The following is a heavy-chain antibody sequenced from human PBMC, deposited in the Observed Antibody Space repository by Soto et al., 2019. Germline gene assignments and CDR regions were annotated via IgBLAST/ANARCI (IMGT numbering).Heavy chain of an antibody. J-gene: IGHJ5*02. CDR2: ISAYNGNT. CDR3: ARAAAESEVMWFDP. V-gene: IGHV1-18*01. D-gene: IGHD6-13*01. Sequence: ASVKVSCKASGYTFTSYGISWVRQAPGQGLEWMGWISAYNGNTKYSQKFQGRVTITRDTSASTAYMELSSLRSEDTAVYYCARAAAESEVMWFDPWGQGTLVTVSS. CDR1: GYTFTSYG.